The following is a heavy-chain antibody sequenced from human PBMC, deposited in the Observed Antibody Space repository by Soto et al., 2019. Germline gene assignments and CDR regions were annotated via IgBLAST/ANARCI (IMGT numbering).Heavy chain of an antibody. CDR2: ISGSDDST. Sequence: EVQLLESGGGLVQPGESLRLSCAASGFTFSSYAMSWVRQAPGKGLEWVAVISGSDDSTYYADSVKGRFTISRDNAKNTLYLQMNSLRAEDTAVYYCATRSSSSTFDYWGQGTLGTVSS. V-gene: IGHV3-23*01. CDR1: GFTFSSYA. CDR3: ATRSSSSTFDY. D-gene: IGHD6-6*01. J-gene: IGHJ4*02.